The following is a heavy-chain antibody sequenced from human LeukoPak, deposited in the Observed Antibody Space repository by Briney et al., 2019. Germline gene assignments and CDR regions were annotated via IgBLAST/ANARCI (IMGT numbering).Heavy chain of an antibody. J-gene: IGHJ5*02. Sequence: SETLSLTCTVSGGSVSSSNYYWGWIRQPPGKGLEWFGSIYHSGSTYYNPSLKSRVTISVDTSKNRFSLKLSSVTAADTAVYYCARHADYSNWFDPWGQGTLVTVSS. CDR1: GGSVSSSNYY. V-gene: IGHV4-39*01. CDR2: IYHSGST. D-gene: IGHD4-11*01. CDR3: ARHADYSNWFDP.